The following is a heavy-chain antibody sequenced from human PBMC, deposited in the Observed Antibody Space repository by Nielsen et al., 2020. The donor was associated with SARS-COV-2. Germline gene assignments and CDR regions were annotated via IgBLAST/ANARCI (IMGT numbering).Heavy chain of an antibody. CDR3: ARMLDSGYDWTYFDY. D-gene: IGHD5-12*01. J-gene: IGHJ4*02. CDR1: GFTFSSHG. V-gene: IGHV3-30*03. Sequence: GESLKISCAASGFTFSSHGMHWVRQAPGKGLEWVAVISYDGSNKYYADSVKGRFTISRDNSKNTLYLQMNSLRAEDTAVYYCARMLDSGYDWTYFDYWGQGTLVTVSS. CDR2: ISYDGSNK.